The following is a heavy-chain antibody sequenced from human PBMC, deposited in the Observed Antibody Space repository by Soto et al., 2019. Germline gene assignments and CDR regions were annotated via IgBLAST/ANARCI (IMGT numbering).Heavy chain of an antibody. V-gene: IGHV3-53*01. J-gene: IGHJ4*02. CDR2: IYSGGST. CDR1: GFTVRSSY. Sequence: GGSLRLSCAASGFTVRSSYMSWVRQAPGKGLEWVSVIYSGGSTYYADSVRGRFIISRDNAQNSLFLQMNTLRPEDTAMYYCARVAYWGPGTQVTVSS. CDR3: ARVAY.